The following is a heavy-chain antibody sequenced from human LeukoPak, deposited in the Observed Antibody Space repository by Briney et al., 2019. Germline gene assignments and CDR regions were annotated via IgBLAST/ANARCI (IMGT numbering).Heavy chain of an antibody. D-gene: IGHD3-22*01. V-gene: IGHV4-59*01. CDR3: ARTKRDYYDSSGYYFDH. CDR2: TYYSGST. Sequence: SETLSLTCTVSGASISGNYWSWIRQPPGKGLEWIGYTYYSGSTNYSPSLKSRVTISADTSKNQFSLKLSSVTAADTAVYYCARTKRDYYDSSGYYFDHWGQGTLVTVSS. J-gene: IGHJ4*02. CDR1: GASISGNY.